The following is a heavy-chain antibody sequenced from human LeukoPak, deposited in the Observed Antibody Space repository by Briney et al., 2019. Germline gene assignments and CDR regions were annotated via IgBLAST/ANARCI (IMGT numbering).Heavy chain of an antibody. CDR3: AKDGAAAGLSFFDY. V-gene: IGHV3-30*02. Sequence: GESLRLSCAASGFTFSSYGMHWVRQAPGKGLEWVAFIRYDGSNKYYADSVKGRFTISRDNSKNTLYLQMNSLRAEDTAVYYCAKDGAAAGLSFFDYWGQGTLVTVSS. D-gene: IGHD6-13*01. CDR1: GFTFSSYG. CDR2: IRYDGSNK. J-gene: IGHJ4*02.